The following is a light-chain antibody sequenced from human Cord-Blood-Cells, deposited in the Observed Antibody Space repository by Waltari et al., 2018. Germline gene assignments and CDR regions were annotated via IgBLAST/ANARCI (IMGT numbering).Light chain of an antibody. CDR1: QSISSY. CDR2: AAS. V-gene: IGKV1-39*01. J-gene: IGKJ2*01. Sequence: DIQLTQYPSSLSASVAARVTITCRASQSISSYLNWYQQKPGKAPKLLIYAASSLQSGVPSRFSGSGSGTDFTLTISSLQPEDFATYYCQQSYSTPYTFGQGTKLEIK. CDR3: QQSYSTPYT.